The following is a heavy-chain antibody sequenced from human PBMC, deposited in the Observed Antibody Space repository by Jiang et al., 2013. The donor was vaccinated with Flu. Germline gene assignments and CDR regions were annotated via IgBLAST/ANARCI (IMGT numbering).Heavy chain of an antibody. J-gene: IGHJ4*02. V-gene: IGHV6-1*01. Sequence: VSSNSAAGTGSGSPHREALSGLGRTYYRSKWYNDYAVSVKSRITINPDTSKNQFSLQLNSVTPEDTAVYYCARDTVGNYYDSSGERFFDYWGQGTLVTVSS. CDR1: VSSNSAA. CDR2: TYYRSKWYN. CDR3: ARDTVGNYYDSSGERFFDY. D-gene: IGHD3-22*01.